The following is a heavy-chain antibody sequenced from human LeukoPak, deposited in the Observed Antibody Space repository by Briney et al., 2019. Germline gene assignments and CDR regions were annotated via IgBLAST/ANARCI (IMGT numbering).Heavy chain of an antibody. D-gene: IGHD1-26*01. CDR1: GFIFSSYW. Sequence: GGSLRLSCAASGFIFSSYWLYWVRQAPGQGLVWASRINTDGSDTSHADSVKGRFTISRDNAKNTVYLQMNSLRAEDAAVYYCAKGTQWELQNWGQGTLVTVSS. V-gene: IGHV3-74*01. CDR2: INTDGSDT. J-gene: IGHJ4*01. CDR3: AKGTQWELQN.